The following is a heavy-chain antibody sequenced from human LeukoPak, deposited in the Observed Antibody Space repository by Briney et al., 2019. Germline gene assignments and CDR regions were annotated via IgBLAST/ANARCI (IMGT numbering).Heavy chain of an antibody. V-gene: IGHV3-30*18. CDR3: AKDQTPPLH. D-gene: IGHD4-23*01. CDR2: ISYDGSNN. CDR1: GFTFSSYG. Sequence: GGSLRLSCAASGFTFSSYGMHWVRQAPGKGLEWVAVISYDGSNNYYADSVKGRFTISRDNSKNTLYLQMNSLRAEDTAVYYCAKDQTPPLHWGQGTLVTVSS. J-gene: IGHJ1*01.